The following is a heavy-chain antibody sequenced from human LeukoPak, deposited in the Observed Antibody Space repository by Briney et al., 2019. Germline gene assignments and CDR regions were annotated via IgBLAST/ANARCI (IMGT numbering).Heavy chain of an antibody. V-gene: IGHV3-74*03. CDR3: ARPKYYYDSSGYFDY. J-gene: IGHJ4*02. CDR1: GFTFSSHW. CDR2: INSDGSRT. D-gene: IGHD3-22*01. Sequence: GGSLRLSCAASGFTFSSHWMHWVRQAPGKGLVWVSRINSDGSRTKYADSVKGRFTISRDNAKNTLYLQMNSLRAEDTAVYYCARPKYYYDSSGYFDYWGQGTLVTVSS.